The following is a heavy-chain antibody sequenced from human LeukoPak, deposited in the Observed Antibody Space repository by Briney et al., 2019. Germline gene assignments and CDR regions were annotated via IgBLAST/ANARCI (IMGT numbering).Heavy chain of an antibody. J-gene: IGHJ4*02. Sequence: SETLSLTCAVSGGSISSGNWWSWVRQPPGKGLEWIGEIHHSGSTNYNPSLKSRVSISVDTSKNQFSLKLSSVTAADTAVYYCARHTGSYSFDYWGQGTLVTVSS. V-gene: IGHV4-4*02. CDR1: GGSISSGNW. CDR3: ARHTGSYSFDY. D-gene: IGHD5-18*01. CDR2: IHHSGST.